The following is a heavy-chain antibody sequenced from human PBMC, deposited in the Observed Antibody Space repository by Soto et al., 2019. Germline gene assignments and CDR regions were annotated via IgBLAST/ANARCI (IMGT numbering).Heavy chain of an antibody. Sequence: ASVKVSCKASGYTFTSYAMHWVRHAPGQRLEWMGWINAGNGNTKYSQKFQGRVTITRETSASTAYMELSSLRSEDTAVYYCAREGCSSTSCYYYYYMDVWGKGTTVTVSS. V-gene: IGHV1-3*01. D-gene: IGHD2-2*01. CDR3: AREGCSSTSCYYYYYMDV. J-gene: IGHJ6*03. CDR1: GYTFTSYA. CDR2: INAGNGNT.